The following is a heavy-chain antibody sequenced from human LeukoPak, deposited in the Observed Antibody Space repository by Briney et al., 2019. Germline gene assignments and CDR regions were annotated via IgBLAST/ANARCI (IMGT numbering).Heavy chain of an antibody. CDR1: GGSINSYY. J-gene: IGHJ6*03. CDR3: AREGTRRPYYYYMDV. V-gene: IGHV4-4*07. Sequence: SETLSLTCTVSGGSINSYYWSWIRQPAGKGLEWIGRIYTSGTTNYNPSLKSRVTISVDTSKNQFSLKLSSVTAADTAVYYCAREGTRRPYYYYMDVWGKGTTVTVSS. D-gene: IGHD1-7*01. CDR2: IYTSGTT.